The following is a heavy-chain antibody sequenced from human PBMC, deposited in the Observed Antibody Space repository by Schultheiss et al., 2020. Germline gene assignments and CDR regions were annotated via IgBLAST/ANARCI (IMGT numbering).Heavy chain of an antibody. J-gene: IGHJ6*02. CDR1: GFTFSNYG. D-gene: IGHD1-7*01. Sequence: GGSLRLSCAASGFTFSNYGMHWVRQAPGKGLEWVSAISGSGGSTYYADSVKGRFTISRDNSKNTLYLQMNSLRAEDTAVYYCARDLVIGELRAYYYYGMDVWGQGTMVTVSS. V-gene: IGHV3-23*01. CDR2: ISGSGGST. CDR3: ARDLVIGELRAYYYYGMDV.